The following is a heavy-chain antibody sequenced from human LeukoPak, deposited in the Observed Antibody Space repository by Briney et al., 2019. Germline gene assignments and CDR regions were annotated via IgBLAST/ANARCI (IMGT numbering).Heavy chain of an antibody. CDR1: GFTFSSYA. CDR2: ISSSGGST. Sequence: GGSLRLSCAVSGFTFSSYAMSWVRQAPGKGLEWVSSISSSGGSTYYADSVKGRFTISRDNAKNSLYLGMHRLRAEDTAVYYCARDLIVAPVVRAPRRKILYGMDVWGQGTTVTVSS. CDR3: ARDLIVAPVVRAPRRKILYGMDV. D-gene: IGHD4-23*01. V-gene: IGHV3-23*01. J-gene: IGHJ6*02.